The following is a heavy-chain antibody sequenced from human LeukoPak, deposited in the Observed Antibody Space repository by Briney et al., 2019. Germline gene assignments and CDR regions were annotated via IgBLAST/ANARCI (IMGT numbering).Heavy chain of an antibody. Sequence: GGSLRLSCLTSGFTLSTNAMSWVRQAPGKGLEWVSGITASGSSTYYADSVKGRFTNSRDNSKNTLYLQMNSLRAEDTAVFYCAKDLLKRVVAGPDYWGQGTLVTVSS. CDR2: ITASGSST. CDR1: GFTLSTNA. D-gene: IGHD6-19*01. V-gene: IGHV3-23*01. CDR3: AKDLLKRVVAGPDY. J-gene: IGHJ4*02.